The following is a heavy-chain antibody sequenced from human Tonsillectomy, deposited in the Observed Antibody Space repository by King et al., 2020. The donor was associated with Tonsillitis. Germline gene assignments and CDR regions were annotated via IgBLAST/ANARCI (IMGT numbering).Heavy chain of an antibody. CDR3: ARVFRIAAAPTHFDY. CDR1: GFTFSSYS. CDR2: ISSSSSYI. D-gene: IGHD6-13*01. V-gene: IGHV3-21*01. J-gene: IGHJ4*02. Sequence: VQLVESGGGLVKPGGSLRLSCAASGFTFSSYSMNWVRQAPGKGLEWVSSISSSSSYIYYADSVKGRFTISRDNAKNSLYLQMNSLRAEDTAVYYCARVFRIAAAPTHFDYWGQGTLVTVSS.